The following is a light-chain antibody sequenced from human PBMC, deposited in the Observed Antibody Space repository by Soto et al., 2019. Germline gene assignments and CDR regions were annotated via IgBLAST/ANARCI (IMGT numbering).Light chain of an antibody. CDR3: QQRSNGPWT. Sequence: EIVLTQSPATLSLSPGERATLSCRASQSVSRYLAWYQQKPGQAPRLLIYDASNRATGIPGRFSGSGSGTDFTLTISSLEPEDVAVYYCQQRSNGPWTFGGGTKVEIK. V-gene: IGKV3-11*01. CDR2: DAS. CDR1: QSVSRY. J-gene: IGKJ4*01.